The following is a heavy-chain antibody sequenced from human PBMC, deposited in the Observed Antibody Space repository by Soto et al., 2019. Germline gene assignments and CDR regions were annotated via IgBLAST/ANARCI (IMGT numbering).Heavy chain of an antibody. CDR1: GFNFGNYA. CDR2: INWNSDKV. CDR3: AKDKGGTPYYIDS. Sequence: VLLVESGGGLVQPGRSLRLSCAVSGFNFGNYAMHWVRQAPGKGLEWVAAINWNSDKVAYAGSVLGRFTIFRDSAKNSLHLQMNEPTTEDTALYYCAKDKGGTPYYIDSWGQGILVTVSS. V-gene: IGHV3-9*01. J-gene: IGHJ4*02. D-gene: IGHD6-25*01.